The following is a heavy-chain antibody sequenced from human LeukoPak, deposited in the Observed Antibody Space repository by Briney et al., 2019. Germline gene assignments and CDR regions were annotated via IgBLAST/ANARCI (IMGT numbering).Heavy chain of an antibody. Sequence: QPGGSLRLSCAASGFTFSSYEMNWVRQAPGKGLEWVSYISSGGRIKYYADSVKGRFTISRDNAKNSLYLQMNSLRAEDTAVYYCARDPRITIFGVVITHFDYWGQGTLVTVSS. V-gene: IGHV3-48*03. D-gene: IGHD3-3*01. CDR2: ISSGGRIK. CDR1: GFTFSSYE. J-gene: IGHJ4*02. CDR3: ARDPRITIFGVVITHFDY.